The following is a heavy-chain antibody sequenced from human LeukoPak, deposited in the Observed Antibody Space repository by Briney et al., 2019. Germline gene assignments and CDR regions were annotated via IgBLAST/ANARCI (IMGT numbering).Heavy chain of an antibody. J-gene: IGHJ4*02. D-gene: IGHD3-22*01. CDR1: GFTFSSYA. CDR3: ARDSGENSSGYEVAIGDFDY. V-gene: IGHV3-30*04. CDR2: ISYDGSNK. Sequence: GGSLRLSCAASGFTFSSYAMHWVRQAPGKGLEWVAVISYDGSNKYYADSVKGRFTISRDNSKNTLYLQMNSLKAEDTAVYYCARDSGENSSGYEVAIGDFDYWGQGALVTVS.